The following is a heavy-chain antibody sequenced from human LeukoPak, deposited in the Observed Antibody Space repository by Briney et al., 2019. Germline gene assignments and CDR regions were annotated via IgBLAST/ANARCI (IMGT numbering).Heavy chain of an antibody. J-gene: IGHJ4*02. CDR3: ARGRYDSRGYPLLPIYYFDY. D-gene: IGHD3-22*01. CDR2: IYPGDSDT. Sequence: GESLQISCKGSGYSFTSYWIGWVRQMPGKGLEWMGIIYPGDSDTRYSPSFQGQVTISVDKSISTAYLQWSSLKASDTAMYYCARGRYDSRGYPLLPIYYFDYWGQGTLVTVSS. CDR1: GYSFTSYW. V-gene: IGHV5-51*01.